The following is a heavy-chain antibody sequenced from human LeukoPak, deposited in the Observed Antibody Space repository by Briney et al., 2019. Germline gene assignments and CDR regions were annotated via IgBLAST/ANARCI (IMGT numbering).Heavy chain of an antibody. CDR2: FDPEDGET. Sequence: ASVKASCKVSGYTLTELSMHWVRQAPGKGLEWMGGFDPEDGETIYAQKFQGRVTMTEDTSTDTAYMELSSLRSEDTAVYYCARDRRGYSYGHKYNQLDYWGQGTLVTVSS. D-gene: IGHD5-18*01. CDR1: GYTLTELS. CDR3: ARDRRGYSYGHKYNQLDY. J-gene: IGHJ4*02. V-gene: IGHV1-24*01.